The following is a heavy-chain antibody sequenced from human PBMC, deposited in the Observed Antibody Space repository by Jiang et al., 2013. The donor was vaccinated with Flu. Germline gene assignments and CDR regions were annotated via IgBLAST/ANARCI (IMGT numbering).Heavy chain of an antibody. CDR1: GGTFNNYA. CDR2: SFLSLID. V-gene: IGHV1-69*04. D-gene: IGHD3-22*01. J-gene: IGHJ4*02. Sequence: GGTFNNYAISWVRQAPGQGLSGWEGSFLSLIDQTTHRNSRVRVTITADKSTTTAYMELSSLRSEDTAVYYCATYSGLWYENRGYYSFDKWGQGTLVTVSS. CDR3: ATYSGLWYENRGYYSFDK.